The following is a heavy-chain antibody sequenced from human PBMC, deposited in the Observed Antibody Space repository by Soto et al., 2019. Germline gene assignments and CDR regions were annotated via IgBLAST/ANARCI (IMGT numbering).Heavy chain of an antibody. J-gene: IGHJ6*02. V-gene: IGHV3-21*01. D-gene: IGHD3-10*01. CDR1: GFTFSSYS. CDR2: ISSSSSYI. Sequence: GGSLRLSCAASGFTFSSYSMNWVRQAPGKGLEWVSSISSSSSYIYYADSVKGRFTISRDNAKNSLYLQMNSLRAEDTAVYYCAALYYYGSGSQRQNYYYYYGMDVWGQGTTVTVSS. CDR3: AALYYYGSGSQRQNYYYYYGMDV.